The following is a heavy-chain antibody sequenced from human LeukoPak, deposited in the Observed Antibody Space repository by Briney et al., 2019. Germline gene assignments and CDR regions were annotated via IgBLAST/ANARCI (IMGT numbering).Heavy chain of an antibody. V-gene: IGHV3-30*04. D-gene: IGHD3-22*01. CDR2: ISSDGDTK. CDR1: GFTFTTYP. J-gene: IGHJ3*02. Sequence: GGSLRLSCAASGFTFTTYPIQWVRQAPGKGLEWVAVISSDGDTKYYGDSVKGRVTISRDNSENTVYLQMSSLRDEDTAVYYCARENYYISGDHHLGALDKWGQGTMVTVSS. CDR3: ARENYYISGDHHLGALDK.